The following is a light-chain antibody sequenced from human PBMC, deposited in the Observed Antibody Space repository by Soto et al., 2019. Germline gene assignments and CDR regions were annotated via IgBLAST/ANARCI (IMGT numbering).Light chain of an antibody. CDR2: GAS. J-gene: IGKJ1*01. CDR3: QQYNNWPPWT. CDR1: QSVSSN. Sequence: EILMTQSPATLSVSPGERATLSCRASQSVSSNSAWYQQKPGQAPRLLIYGASTRATGIPARFSGSGSGTEFNLTISSLQSEDFAVYYCQQYNNWPPWTFGQGTKVEIK. V-gene: IGKV3-15*01.